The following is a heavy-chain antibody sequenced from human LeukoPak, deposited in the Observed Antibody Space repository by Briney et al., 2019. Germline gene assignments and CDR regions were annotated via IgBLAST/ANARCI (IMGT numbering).Heavy chain of an antibody. CDR3: AKGGGTIFGVVSI. CDR2: SHPNSGGT. J-gene: IGHJ4*02. D-gene: IGHD3-3*01. Sequence: ASVKVFCKTSGYTFTDYYMHWVRQAPGPGLEWMGWSHPNSGGTHYAQKFQGRVTMTRDTSISTAYMELNRLTSDDTARYNCAKGGGTIFGVVSIWGQGTLVTVSS. V-gene: IGHV1-2*02. CDR1: GYTFTDYY.